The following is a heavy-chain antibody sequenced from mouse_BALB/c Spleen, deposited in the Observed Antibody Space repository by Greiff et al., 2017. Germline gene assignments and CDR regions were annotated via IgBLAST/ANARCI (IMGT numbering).Heavy chain of an antibody. J-gene: IGHJ4*01. V-gene: IGHV2-9*02. D-gene: IGHD2-4*01. Sequence: VQRVESGPGLVAPSQSLSITCTVSGFSLTSYGVHWVRQPPGKGLEWLGVIWAGGSTNYNSALMSRLSISKDNSKSQVFLKMNSLQTDDTAMYYCARPYYDYGDYAMDYWGQGTSVTVSS. CDR2: IWAGGST. CDR1: GFSLTSYG. CDR3: ARPYYDYGDYAMDY.